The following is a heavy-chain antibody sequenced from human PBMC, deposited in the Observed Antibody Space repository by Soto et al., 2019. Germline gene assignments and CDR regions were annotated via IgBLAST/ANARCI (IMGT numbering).Heavy chain of an antibody. V-gene: IGHV4-31*03. CDR1: GGFSSSGGYY. Sequence: HSYSLSLTCSFSGGFSSSGGYYWRWIRQHPGKGLEWIGYIYYSGSTYYNPSLKSRVTISVDTSKNQFSLKLSSVTAADTAVYYCATARGYCSSTSCYLAAFDIWGQGTMVTVSS. D-gene: IGHD2-2*01. CDR2: IYYSGST. J-gene: IGHJ3*02. CDR3: ATARGYCSSTSCYLAAFDI.